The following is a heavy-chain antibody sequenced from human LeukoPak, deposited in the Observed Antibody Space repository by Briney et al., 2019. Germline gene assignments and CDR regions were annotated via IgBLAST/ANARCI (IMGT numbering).Heavy chain of an antibody. V-gene: IGHV4-59*08. J-gene: IGHJ4*02. CDR3: ARSPTAVAGDALFDY. Sequence: SETLSLTCTVSGGSIGSYYWSWIRQPPGKGLEWIGYIYYSGSTNYNPSLKSRVTISVDTSKNQFSLKLSSVTAADTAVYYCARSPTAVAGDALFDYWGQGTLVTVSS. CDR1: GGSIGSYY. CDR2: IYYSGST. D-gene: IGHD6-19*01.